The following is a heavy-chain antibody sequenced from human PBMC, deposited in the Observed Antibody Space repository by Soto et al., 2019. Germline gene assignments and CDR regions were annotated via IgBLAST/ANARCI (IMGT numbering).Heavy chain of an antibody. D-gene: IGHD6-19*01. J-gene: IGHJ4*02. CDR1: GFSLSTSGVC. Sequence: PTQTLTLTCTFSGFSLSTSGVCVSWIRQPPGKALEWLALIDWDDDKYYSTSLKTRRTISKDTSKNQVVLTMTNMDPVDTATYYCARRDVEQSGFDYWGQGTLVTVSS. CDR3: ARRDVEQSGFDY. CDR2: IDWDDDK. V-gene: IGHV2-70*01.